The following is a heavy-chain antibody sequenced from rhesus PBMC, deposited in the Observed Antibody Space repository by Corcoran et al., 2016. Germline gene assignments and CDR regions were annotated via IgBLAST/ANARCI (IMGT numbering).Heavy chain of an antibody. CDR1: GGSFSSYW. CDR2: INGNSGST. D-gene: IGHD4-23*01. Sequence: QLQLQESGPGLVKPSETLSLTCAVSGGSFSSYWWSWIRQPPGKGLEWIGEINGNSGSTNYNPSLKSRVTISKDASKNQFSLKLSSVTAADTAVYYCARLNTVTTNSFDYWGQGVLVTVSS. V-gene: IGHV4-80*01. CDR3: ARLNTVTTNSFDY. J-gene: IGHJ4*01.